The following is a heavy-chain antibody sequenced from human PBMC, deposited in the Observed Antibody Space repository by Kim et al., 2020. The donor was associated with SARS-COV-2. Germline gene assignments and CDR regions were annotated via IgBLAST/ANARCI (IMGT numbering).Heavy chain of an antibody. CDR1: GDSVSSDSAA. CDR2: TYYRSKWYY. D-gene: IGHD5-12*01. Sequence: SQTLSLTCVISGDSVSSDSAAWNWIRQSPSRGLEWLGRTYYRSKWYYDYADSVKSRLTINPDTSKNQFSLQLKSVTPEDTAMYYCARDHQYSIDYWGQGTLVTVSS. CDR3: ARDHQYSIDY. V-gene: IGHV6-1*01. J-gene: IGHJ4*02.